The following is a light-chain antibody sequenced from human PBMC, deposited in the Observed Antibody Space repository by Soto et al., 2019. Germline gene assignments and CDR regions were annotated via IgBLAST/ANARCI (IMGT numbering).Light chain of an antibody. V-gene: IGLV2-14*01. CDR1: SSDVGGFNY. Sequence: QSALTQPASVSGSPGQSITISCTGTSSDVGGFNYVSWYQQHPGKAPKLLIFDVTSRPSGVSNRFSASKSGNTASLTISGLQAEDEADYYCSSYTTTSTNDVFGTGTKLTVL. CDR2: DVT. J-gene: IGLJ1*01. CDR3: SSYTTTSTNDV.